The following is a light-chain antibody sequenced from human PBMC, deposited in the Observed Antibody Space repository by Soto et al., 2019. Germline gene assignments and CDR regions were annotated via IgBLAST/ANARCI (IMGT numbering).Light chain of an antibody. CDR1: RSDVGAYNY. V-gene: IGLV2-14*01. J-gene: IGLJ1*01. CDR3: SSFTSRFTFV. Sequence: QSVLTQPASVSGSPGQSIAISCTGTRSDVGAYNYVSWYQQHPGKAPKLMISEVTNRPSGVSDRFSGPKSGNTASLTISGLQAEDEADYYCSSFTSRFTFVFGTGTKLTVL. CDR2: EVT.